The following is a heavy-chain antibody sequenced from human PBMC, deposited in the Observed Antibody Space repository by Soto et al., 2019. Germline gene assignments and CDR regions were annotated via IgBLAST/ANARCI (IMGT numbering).Heavy chain of an antibody. J-gene: IGHJ5*02. Sequence: ASVKVSCKASGYTFTSYGISWVRQAPGQGLEWMGWISAYNGNTNYAQKLQGRVTMTTDTSTSTAYMELRSLRSDDAAVYYCARGCSGGSCHQGDWFDLWGQRTLVTVSS. CDR3: ARGCSGGSCHQGDWFDL. CDR1: GYTFTSYG. V-gene: IGHV1-18*01. D-gene: IGHD2-15*01. CDR2: ISAYNGNT.